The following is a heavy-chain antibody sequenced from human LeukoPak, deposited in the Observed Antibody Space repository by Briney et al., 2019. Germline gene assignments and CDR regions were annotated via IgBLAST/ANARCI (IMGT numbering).Heavy chain of an antibody. V-gene: IGHV4-59*12. Sequence: PLETLSLTCTVSGGSMSTYYWTWIRQSPGKGLEWMGYIYHSGSTNYNPSLKSRVTISVDKSKNQFSLKLSSVTAADTAVYYCASFSWNYSSSWYGGPHDDAFDIWGQGTMVTVSS. CDR2: IYHSGST. J-gene: IGHJ3*02. CDR3: ASFSWNYSSSWYGGPHDDAFDI. D-gene: IGHD6-13*01. CDR1: GGSMSTYY.